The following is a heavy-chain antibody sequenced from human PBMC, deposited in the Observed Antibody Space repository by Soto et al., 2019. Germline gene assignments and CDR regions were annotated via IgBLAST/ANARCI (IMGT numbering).Heavy chain of an antibody. CDR1: GFSFSSQA. Sequence: GSLRLSCVASGFSFSSQAMHWVRQAPGKGLEWVAAISNDGNRQLYADSVKDRFTISRDNSRNTLDLQMNNLRTEDTGVYFCARDIYSYGSVGTPDIWGQGT. J-gene: IGHJ3*02. CDR2: ISNDGNRQ. CDR3: ARDIYSYGSVGTPDI. V-gene: IGHV3-30-3*01. D-gene: IGHD5-18*01.